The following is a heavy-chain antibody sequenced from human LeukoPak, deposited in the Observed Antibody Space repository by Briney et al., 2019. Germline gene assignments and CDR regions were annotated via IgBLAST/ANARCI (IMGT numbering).Heavy chain of an antibody. Sequence: GGSLRLSCAVSGFTLSDFWMSWVRQAPGKGLEWVANIKQDGSEEYYVDSVKGRFIISRDNANNSLYLQMNSLRAEDTAVYYCAREQYSSSYIDYWGQGSQVTVSS. CDR1: GFTLSDFW. J-gene: IGHJ4*02. D-gene: IGHD6-13*01. V-gene: IGHV3-7*01. CDR3: AREQYSSSYIDY. CDR2: IKQDGSEE.